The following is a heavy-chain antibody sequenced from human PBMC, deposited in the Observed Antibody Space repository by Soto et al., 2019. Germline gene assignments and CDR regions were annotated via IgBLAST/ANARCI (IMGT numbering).Heavy chain of an antibody. CDR2: ISYDGSNK. V-gene: IGHV3-30*03. D-gene: IGHD4-17*01. CDR3: ACTSDYGGNVFDY. J-gene: IGHJ4*02. Sequence: PXVFLRLSCAASGFTVSSYGMHWVRQAPGKGLEWVAVISYDGSNKYYADSVKGRFTISRDNSKNTLYLQMNSLRAEDTAVYYCACTSDYGGNVFDYWGQGTLVTV. CDR1: GFTVSSYG.